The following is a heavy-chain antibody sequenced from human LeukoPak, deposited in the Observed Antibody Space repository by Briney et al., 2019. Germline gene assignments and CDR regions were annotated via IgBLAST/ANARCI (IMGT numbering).Heavy chain of an antibody. D-gene: IGHD3-22*01. J-gene: IGHJ4*02. CDR3: ARDLGYDSSGFDY. CDR2: IYYSGST. V-gene: IGHV4-59*06. CDR1: GGSLSSYF. Sequence: SETLSLTCTVSGGSLSSYFWSWIRQHPGKGRGGIGYIYYSGSTYYNPSLKSRVIISVDTSKNQFSLKLSSVTAADTAVYYCARDLGYDSSGFDYWGQGTLVTVSS.